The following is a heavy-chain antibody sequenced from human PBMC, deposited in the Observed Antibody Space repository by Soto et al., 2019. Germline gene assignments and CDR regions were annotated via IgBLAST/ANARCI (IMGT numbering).Heavy chain of an antibody. D-gene: IGHD3-10*01. CDR3: VKNSGWFNT. Sequence: QLLQSGGGLVQPGGSLTLSCAASGFTFGTTDMSWVRQAPGEGLEWVSTIDGSGGITYYADSVKGRFTISRDNYRNTGDLQINSLRGDDTALYYCVKNSGWFNTWGQGDLVTVSS. J-gene: IGHJ5*02. CDR2: IDGSGGIT. V-gene: IGHV3-23*01. CDR1: GFTFGTTD.